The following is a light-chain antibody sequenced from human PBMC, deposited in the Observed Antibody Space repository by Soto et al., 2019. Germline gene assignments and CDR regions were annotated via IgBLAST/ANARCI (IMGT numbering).Light chain of an antibody. J-gene: IGLJ1*01. Sequence: QSVLTQPPSASGTPGQRVTISCSGSSANIGSNTLNWYQQLPGTAPKLLIHNNHQRPSGVPDRFSGSKSGASASLAISWLQYEDEAEYYCAAWDDSLNGLVFGTGTKVTVL. CDR2: NNH. V-gene: IGLV1-44*01. CDR3: AAWDDSLNGLV. CDR1: SANIGSNT.